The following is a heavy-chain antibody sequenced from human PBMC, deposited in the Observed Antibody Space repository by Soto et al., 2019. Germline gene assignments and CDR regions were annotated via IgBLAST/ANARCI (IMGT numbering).Heavy chain of an antibody. CDR3: AREALLNWFDP. CDR1: GVTFGSYS. CDR2: ISSSSSTI. Sequence: PGGSLRLCCAAAGVTFGSYSMNWVRQAPGKGLEWVSYISSSSSTIYYADSVKGRFTISRDNAKNSLYLQMNSLRAEDTAVYYCAREALLNWFDPWGQGTLVTVSS. V-gene: IGHV3-48*01. J-gene: IGHJ5*02. D-gene: IGHD2-15*01.